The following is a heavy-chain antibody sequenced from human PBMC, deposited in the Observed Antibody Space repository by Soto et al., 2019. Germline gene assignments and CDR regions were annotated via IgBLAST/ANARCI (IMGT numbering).Heavy chain of an antibody. CDR1: GGTFSSYA. J-gene: IGHJ4*02. CDR2: IIPIFGTA. Sequence: ASVKVSCKASGGTFSSYAISWVRQAPGQGLEWMGGIIPIFGTANYAQKFQGRVTITADESTSTAYMELSSLRSEETAVYYCAREFDTGGSGSYGYWGQGTLVTVSS. D-gene: IGHD3-10*01. CDR3: AREFDTGGSGSYGY. V-gene: IGHV1-69*13.